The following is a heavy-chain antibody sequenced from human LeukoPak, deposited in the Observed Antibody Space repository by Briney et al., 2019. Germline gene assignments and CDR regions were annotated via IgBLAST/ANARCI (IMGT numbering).Heavy chain of an antibody. D-gene: IGHD5-12*01. J-gene: IGHJ4*02. CDR3: ARDGGVSGYDLLDY. CDR1: GFTFSSFW. CDR2: INQDGSEK. V-gene: IGHV3-7*01. Sequence: GGPLRLSCAASGFTFSSFWTTGVRQAPGRGLEWLPNINQDGSEKYYVDSVKGRFTISRDNAKNSVYLQMNSLRAEDTAVYYCARDGGVSGYDLLDYWGQGTLVTVSS.